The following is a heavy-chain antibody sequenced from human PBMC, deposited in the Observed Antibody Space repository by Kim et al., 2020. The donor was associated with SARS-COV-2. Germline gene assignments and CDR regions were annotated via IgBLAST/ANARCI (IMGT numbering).Heavy chain of an antibody. D-gene: IGHD6-19*01. V-gene: IGHV3-23*01. J-gene: IGHJ4*02. Sequence: ADSVKGRLTISRDNSKTTLYWQMTSLRAEATAVYYCAKHRLRGKAVAGYYWGKGTLVTVSS. CDR3: AKHRLRGKAVAGYY.